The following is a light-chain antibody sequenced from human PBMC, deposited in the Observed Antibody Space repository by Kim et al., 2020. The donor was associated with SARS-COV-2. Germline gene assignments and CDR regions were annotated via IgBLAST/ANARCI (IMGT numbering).Light chain of an antibody. Sequence: ASVGDRVTITCRASQSISSWFAWYQQKPGKAPKLLIYKASSLESGVPSRFSGSGSGTEFTLTISSLQPDDFATYYCQQYSSYSWTFGQGTKVDIK. CDR1: QSISSW. CDR2: KAS. J-gene: IGKJ1*01. V-gene: IGKV1-5*03. CDR3: QQYSSYSWT.